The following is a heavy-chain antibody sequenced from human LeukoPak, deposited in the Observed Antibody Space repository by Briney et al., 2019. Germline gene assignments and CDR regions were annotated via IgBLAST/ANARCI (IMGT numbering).Heavy chain of an antibody. CDR1: GFTVSSNY. CDR2: IYSGGST. D-gene: IGHD3-22*01. Sequence: GGSLRLSCAASGFTVSSNYMSWVRQAPGKGLEWVSVIYSGGSTYYADSVKGRFTISRDNSKNTLYLQMNSLRAEDTAVYYCARDGLDYYDSSGYSPGSYWGQGTLVTVSS. CDR3: ARDGLDYYDSSGYSPGSY. V-gene: IGHV3-66*01. J-gene: IGHJ4*02.